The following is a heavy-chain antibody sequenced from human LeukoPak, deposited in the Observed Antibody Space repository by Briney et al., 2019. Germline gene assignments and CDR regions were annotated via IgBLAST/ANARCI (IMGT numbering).Heavy chain of an antibody. D-gene: IGHD3-22*01. CDR2: ISSSSSYI. CDR1: GFTFSSYG. J-gene: IGHJ4*02. CDR3: ARDPANYYDSSGYY. V-gene: IGHV3-21*01. Sequence: GGSLRLSCAASGFTFSSYGMHWVRQAPGKGLEWVSSISSSSSYIYYADSVKGRFTISRDNAKNSLYLQMNSLRAEDTAVYYCARDPANYYDSSGYYWGQGTLVTVSS.